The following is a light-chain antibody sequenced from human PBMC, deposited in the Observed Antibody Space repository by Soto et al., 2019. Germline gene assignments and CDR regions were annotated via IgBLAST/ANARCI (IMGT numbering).Light chain of an antibody. J-gene: IGKJ1*01. CDR2: AAS. CDR3: QQRYSTPLT. CDR1: QSISSY. V-gene: IGKV1-39*01. Sequence: DIQMTQSPSSLFASVGDRVTITCRASQSISSYLNWYQQKPGKAPKLLIYAASSLQSGVPSRFSGSGSGTDFTLTISSLQPEDFATYYCQQRYSTPLTFGQGTKVEIK.